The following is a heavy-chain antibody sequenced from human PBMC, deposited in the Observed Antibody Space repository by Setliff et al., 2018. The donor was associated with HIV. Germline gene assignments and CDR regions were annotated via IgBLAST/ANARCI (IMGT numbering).Heavy chain of an antibody. V-gene: IGHV4-61*09. CDR1: GFSISSGNYY. Sequence: PSETLSLTCTVFGFSISSGNYYWTWIRQPAGKGLEWIGHIYTSGSTNYNPSLKSRVTISVDTSKNQFSLKLSSVTAADTAVYYCAGSWSGYPLSFGYWGQGTLVTVSS. CDR2: IYTSGST. J-gene: IGHJ4*02. D-gene: IGHD3-3*01. CDR3: AGSWSGYPLSFGY.